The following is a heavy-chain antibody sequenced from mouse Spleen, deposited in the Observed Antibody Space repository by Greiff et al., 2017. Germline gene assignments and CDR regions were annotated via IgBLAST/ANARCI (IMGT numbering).Heavy chain of an antibody. Sequence: VQLQQSGPELVKPGASVKISCKASGYTFTDYYMNWVKQSHGKSLEWIGDINPNNGGTSYNQKFKGKATLTVDKSSSTAYMELRSLTSEDSAVYYCARGPDDAYYFDYWGQGTTLTVSS. CDR1: GYTFTDYY. CDR3: ARGPDDAYYFDY. D-gene: IGHD2-3*01. V-gene: IGHV1-26*01. CDR2: INPNNGGT. J-gene: IGHJ2*01.